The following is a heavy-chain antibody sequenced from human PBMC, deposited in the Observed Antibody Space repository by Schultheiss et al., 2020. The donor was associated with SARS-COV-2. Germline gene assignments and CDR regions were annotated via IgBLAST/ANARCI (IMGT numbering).Heavy chain of an antibody. D-gene: IGHD3-3*01. J-gene: IGHJ2*01. Sequence: SQTLSLTCTVSGGSISTGGYYWSWIRQYSGNGLAWIGYFYYSGLPDYNPTLESRVTISGDTSKNQFFLKFNSVTAADTAVYYCARDSRRWRFFDLWGRGTLVTVSS. CDR2: FYYSGLP. CDR3: ARDSRRWRFFDL. V-gene: IGHV4-31*03. CDR1: GGSISTGGYY.